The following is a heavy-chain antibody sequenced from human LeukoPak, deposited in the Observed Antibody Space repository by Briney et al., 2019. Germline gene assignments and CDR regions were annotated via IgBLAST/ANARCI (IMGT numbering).Heavy chain of an antibody. CDR3: ARDFHVVGATTTDY. Sequence: GGSLRLSCAASGFTFSSYAMHWVRQAPGKGLEWVAVISYDGSNKYYADSVKGRFTIPRDNSKNTLYLQMNSLRAEDTAVYYCARDFHVVGATTTDYWGQGTLVTVSS. V-gene: IGHV3-30-3*01. J-gene: IGHJ4*02. D-gene: IGHD1-26*01. CDR2: ISYDGSNK. CDR1: GFTFSSYA.